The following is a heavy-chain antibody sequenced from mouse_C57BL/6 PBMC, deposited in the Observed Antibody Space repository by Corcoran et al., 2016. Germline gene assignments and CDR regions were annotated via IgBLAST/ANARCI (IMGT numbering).Heavy chain of an antibody. CDR2: INPNNGGT. CDR1: GYTFTDYY. V-gene: IGHV1-26*01. Sequence: EVQLQQSGPELVKPGASVKISCKASGYTFTDYYMNWVKQSHGKSLEWIGDINPNNGGTSYNQKFKGKATLTVDKSSSTAYMELRSLTSEDSAVYYCADSGGYWGQGTTLTVSS. J-gene: IGHJ2*01. D-gene: IGHD3-2*02. CDR3: ADSGGY.